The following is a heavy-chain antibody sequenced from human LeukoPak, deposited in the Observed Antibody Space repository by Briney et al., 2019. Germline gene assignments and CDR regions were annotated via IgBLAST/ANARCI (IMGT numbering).Heavy chain of an antibody. CDR3: ARKGLLGYCTNGVCRDYYYYMDV. J-gene: IGHJ6*03. V-gene: IGHV4-59*12. Sequence: SETLSLTCTVSGGSISSYYWSWIRQPPGKGLEWIGYIYYSGSTNYNPSLKSRVTVSVDTSKSQFSLKMTSATAADTAVYFCARKGLLGYCTNGVCRDYYYYMDVWGKGTAVTVSS. D-gene: IGHD2-8*01. CDR2: IYYSGST. CDR1: GGSISSYY.